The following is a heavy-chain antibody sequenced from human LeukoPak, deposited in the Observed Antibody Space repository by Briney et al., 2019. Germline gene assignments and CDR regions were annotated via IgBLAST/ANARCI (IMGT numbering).Heavy chain of an antibody. CDR3: ASVAAAGHYYNNSMDV. CDR2: IGAYHRST. J-gene: IGHJ6*02. Sequence: ASVKVSCKASGYTFTSYAINWVRQAPGQGLEWMGWIGAYHRSTKYAQKVQDRVTMTVDTSTATAYMELRGLRSDDTAVYYCASVAAAGHYYNNSMDVWGQGTTVTVSS. V-gene: IGHV1-18*01. D-gene: IGHD6-13*01. CDR1: GYTFTSYA.